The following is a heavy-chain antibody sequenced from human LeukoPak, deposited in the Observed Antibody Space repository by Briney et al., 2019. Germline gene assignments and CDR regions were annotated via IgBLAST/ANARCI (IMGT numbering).Heavy chain of an antibody. V-gene: IGHV3-48*01. Sequence: AGGSLRLSCAASGFTFSSYGMSWVRQAPGKGLEWVSYISTSSSTIYYADSVKGRFTISRDNAKNSLYLQMNSLRAEDTAVYYCVRRSGYDNYYYYYYMDVWGKGTTVTISS. CDR1: GFTFSSYG. CDR3: VRRSGYDNYYYYYYMDV. J-gene: IGHJ6*03. CDR2: ISTSSSTI. D-gene: IGHD5-12*01.